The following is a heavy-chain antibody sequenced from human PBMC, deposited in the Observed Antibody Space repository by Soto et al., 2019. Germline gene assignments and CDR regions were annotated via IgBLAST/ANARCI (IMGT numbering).Heavy chain of an antibody. CDR2: ISSNGGTT. CDR3: VRRVSGNYYY. Sequence: GGSLRLSCAASGFTFSSYSMNWVRQAPGKGLECISYISSNGGTTYYGNSVKGRFTISRDNSKNTLYLQMGSLRAEDMAVYYCVRRVSGNYYYWGQGTLVTVSS. J-gene: IGHJ4*02. D-gene: IGHD1-7*01. CDR1: GFTFSSYS. V-gene: IGHV3-64*01.